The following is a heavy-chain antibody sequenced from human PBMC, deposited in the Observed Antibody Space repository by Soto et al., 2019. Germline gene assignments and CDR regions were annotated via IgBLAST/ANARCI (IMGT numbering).Heavy chain of an antibody. CDR2: ISAYNGNT. CDR1: GYTFTSYG. V-gene: IGHV1-18*01. J-gene: IGHJ4*02. D-gene: IGHD2-15*01. Sequence: ASVKVSCKASGYTFTSYGISWVRQAPGQGLEWMGWISAYNGNTNYAQKLQGRVTMTTDTSTSTAYMELRSLRSDDTAVYYCARASVEYCSGDSCSKPRYYFDYWGQGTLVTVSS. CDR3: ARASVEYCSGDSCSKPRYYFDY.